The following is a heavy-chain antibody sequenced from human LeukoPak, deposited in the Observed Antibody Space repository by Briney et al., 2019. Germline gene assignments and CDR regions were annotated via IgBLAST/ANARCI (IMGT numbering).Heavy chain of an antibody. Sequence: ASVKVSCRASGYTFTSYGISWVRQAPGQGLEWMGWISAYNGNTNYAQKLQGRVTMTTDTSTSTAYMELRSLRSDDTAVYYCARGWGNYYDFWRGYYTGRTPRYYMDVWGKGTTVTVSS. CDR1: GYTFTSYG. CDR3: ARGWGNYYDFWRGYYTGRTPRYYMDV. CDR2: ISAYNGNT. V-gene: IGHV1-18*01. D-gene: IGHD3-3*01. J-gene: IGHJ6*03.